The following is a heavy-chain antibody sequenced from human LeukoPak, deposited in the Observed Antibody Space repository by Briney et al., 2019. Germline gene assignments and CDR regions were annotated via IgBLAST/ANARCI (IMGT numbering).Heavy chain of an antibody. D-gene: IGHD6-19*01. V-gene: IGHV3-30-3*01. CDR2: ISYDGSNK. CDR3: AGDRNSDWYSPLDY. Sequence: PGRSLRLSCAASGFTFSSYAMHWVRQAPGKGLEWVAVISYDGSNKYYADSVKGRFTISRDNSKNTLYLQMDSLRAEDTAIYYCAGDRNSDWYSPLDYWGQGSQVTVSP. J-gene: IGHJ4*02. CDR1: GFTFSSYA.